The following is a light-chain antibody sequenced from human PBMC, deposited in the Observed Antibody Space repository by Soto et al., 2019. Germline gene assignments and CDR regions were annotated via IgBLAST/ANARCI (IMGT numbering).Light chain of an antibody. V-gene: IGKV1-39*01. J-gene: IGKJ1*01. CDR1: QSIDNN. CDR2: ETS. Sequence: DTPTTLSPSSLSASVDDRLTIHCRASQSIDNNLNWYQQKPGKAPKLLIYETSILQSGVPSRFSGSGSGAEFTLTISSLQPEDFATYSCQQTYSSPWTLGQGTKVDI. CDR3: QQTYSSPWT.